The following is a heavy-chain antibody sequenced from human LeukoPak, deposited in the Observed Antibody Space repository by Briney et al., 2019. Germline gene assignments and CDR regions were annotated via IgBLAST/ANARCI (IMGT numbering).Heavy chain of an antibody. CDR1: GFTFSSYW. D-gene: IGHD3-16*02. J-gene: IGHJ4*02. V-gene: IGHV3-7*01. CDR3: ARDHGVYYDYVWGSYRSYYFDY. CDR2: IKQDGSEK. Sequence: GSLRLSCAASGFTFSSYWMSWVRQAPGKGLEWVANIKQDGSEKYYVDSVKGRFTISRDNAKNSLYLQMNSLRAEDTAVYYCARDHGVYYDYVWGSYRSYYFDYWGQGTLVTVSS.